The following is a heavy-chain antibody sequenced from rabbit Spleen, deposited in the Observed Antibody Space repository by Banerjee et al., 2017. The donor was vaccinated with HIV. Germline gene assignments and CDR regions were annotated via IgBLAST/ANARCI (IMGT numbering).Heavy chain of an antibody. CDR2: IDPVFGIT. CDR1: GFSFSRGYD. V-gene: IGHV1S45*01. D-gene: IGHD7-1*01. Sequence: QEQLEESGGGLVKPEGALTLTCTASGFSFSRGYDICWVRQAPGKGLEWIGYIDPVFGITYFANWVNGRFTISSHNAQNTLFLQLNSLTAADTATYFCARDTGTSFSTYGMDLWGPGTLVTVS. CDR3: ARDTGTSFSTYGMDL. J-gene: IGHJ6*01.